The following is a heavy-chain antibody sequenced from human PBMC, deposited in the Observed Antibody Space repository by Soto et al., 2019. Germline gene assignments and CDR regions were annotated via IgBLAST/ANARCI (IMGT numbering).Heavy chain of an antibody. CDR3: ARNSGGFLEWLRFDY. Sequence: PSETLSLTCTVSGGSISSYYWSWIRQPPGKGLEWIGYIYYSGSTNYNPSLESRVTISVDTSKNQFSLKLSSVTAADTAVYYCARNSGGFLEWLRFDYWGQGTLVTVSS. D-gene: IGHD3-3*01. CDR2: IYYSGST. CDR1: GGSISSYY. J-gene: IGHJ4*02. V-gene: IGHV4-59*01.